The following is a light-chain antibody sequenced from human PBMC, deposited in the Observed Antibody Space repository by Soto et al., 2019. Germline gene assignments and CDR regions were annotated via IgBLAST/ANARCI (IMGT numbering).Light chain of an antibody. CDR1: QGISSY. V-gene: IGKV1-9*01. J-gene: IGKJ4*01. Sequence: DLQLTQSPSFLSASVGDRVTITCRASQGISSYLAWYQQKPGKAPKLLIYAASTLQSGVPSRSSGSGSGTEFTLTISSLQPEDFATYYCQQLTSYPRTFGGGNKVEIK. CDR3: QQLTSYPRT. CDR2: AAS.